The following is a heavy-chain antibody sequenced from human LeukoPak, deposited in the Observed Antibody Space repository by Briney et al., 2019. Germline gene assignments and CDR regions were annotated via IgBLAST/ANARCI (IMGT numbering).Heavy chain of an antibody. CDR1: GYSISSGYY. D-gene: IGHD3-10*01. Sequence: SETLSLTCTVSGYSISSGYYWAWIRQPPGKGLEWIGSIYYSGSTYYNPSLKSRVTISVDTSKNQFSLKLSSVTAADTAVYYCASLRYYGSGSYYYYYYMDVWGKGTTVTISS. CDR2: IYYSGST. CDR3: ASLRYYGSGSYYYYYYMDV. V-gene: IGHV4-38-2*02. J-gene: IGHJ6*03.